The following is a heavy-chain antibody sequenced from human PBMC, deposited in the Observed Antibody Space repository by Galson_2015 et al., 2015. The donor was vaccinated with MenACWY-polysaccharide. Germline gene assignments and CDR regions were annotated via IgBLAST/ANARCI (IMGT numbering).Heavy chain of an antibody. CDR1: GGSISSSSYY. D-gene: IGHD3-22*01. CDR2: IYYSGST. CDR3: ARITMIVVAPLGMDV. J-gene: IGHJ6*02. Sequence: SEPLSLTCTVSGGSISSSSYYWGWIRQPPGKGLEWIGSIYYSGSTYYNPSLKSRVTISVDTSKNQFSLKLSSVTAADTAVYYCARITMIVVAPLGMDVWGQGTTVTVSS. V-gene: IGHV4-39*07.